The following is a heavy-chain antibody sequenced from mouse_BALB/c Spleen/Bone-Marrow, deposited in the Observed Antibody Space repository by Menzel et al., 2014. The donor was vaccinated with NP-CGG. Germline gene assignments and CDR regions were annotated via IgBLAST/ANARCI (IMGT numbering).Heavy chain of an antibody. CDR2: IDPSDSET. V-gene: IGHV1-69*02. CDR1: GYTFSSYW. J-gene: IGHJ1*01. CDR3: ARSHGYYPYWYFDV. Sequence: QVQLQQSGAELVKPGAPVKLSCKASGYTFSSYWMNWVKQRPGRCLEWIGRIDPSDSETHYNQKFKDKATLTVDKSSSTAYIQLSSLTSEDSAVYYCARSHGYYPYWYFDVWGAGTTVTVSS. D-gene: IGHD2-3*01.